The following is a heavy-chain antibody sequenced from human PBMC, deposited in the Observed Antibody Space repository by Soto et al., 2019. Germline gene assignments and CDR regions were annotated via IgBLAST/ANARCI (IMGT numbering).Heavy chain of an antibody. CDR3: ARGHRWGYEYGDYGDS. CDR2: INRHGDST. CDR1: GFGFDEYG. J-gene: IGHJ4*02. Sequence: EVYLVESGGGVVRPGGSLRLSCAASGFGFDEYGMSWVRQGPGKGLEWVSGINRHGDSTGYADSVKGRFTISRDNAKNSLYLEMNGLRAEDTAFYYCARGHRWGYEYGDYGDSWGQGTLVTVSS. D-gene: IGHD4-17*01. V-gene: IGHV3-20*04.